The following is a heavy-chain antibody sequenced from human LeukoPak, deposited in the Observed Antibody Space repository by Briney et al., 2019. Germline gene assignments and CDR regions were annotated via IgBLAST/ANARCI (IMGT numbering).Heavy chain of an antibody. CDR2: FDPEDGET. CDR3: ATSGAMVRGALDY. CDR1: GYTLTELS. J-gene: IGHJ4*02. V-gene: IGHV1-24*01. Sequence: ASVKVSCKVSGYTLTELSMRWVRQAPGKGLEWMGGFDPEDGETIYAQKFQGRVTMTEDTSTDTAYMELSSLRSEDTAVYYRATSGAMVRGALDYWGQGTLVTVSS. D-gene: IGHD3-10*01.